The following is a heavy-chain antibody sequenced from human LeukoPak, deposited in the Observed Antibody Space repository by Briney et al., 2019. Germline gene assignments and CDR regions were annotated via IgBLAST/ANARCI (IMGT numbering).Heavy chain of an antibody. CDR1: GDSVSSNSAA. V-gene: IGHV6-1*01. J-gene: IGHJ4*02. CDR2: TYYRSKWYN. Sequence: SQTLSLTCAISGDSVSSNSAAWNWIRQSPSRGLEWLGRTYYRSKWYNDYAVSVKSRITNNPDTSKNQLSLQLNSVTPEDTAVYYCAREAGDYYGSSGYYYPGRDYFDYWGQGTLVTVSS. D-gene: IGHD3-22*01. CDR3: AREAGDYYGSSGYYYPGRDYFDY.